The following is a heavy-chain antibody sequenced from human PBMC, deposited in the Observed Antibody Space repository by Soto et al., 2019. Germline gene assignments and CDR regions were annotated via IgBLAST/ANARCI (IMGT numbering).Heavy chain of an antibody. D-gene: IGHD6-13*01. Sequence: GGSLRLSCAASGFTVSSNYMNWVRQAPGKGLEWVSIIFSDGTTYYADSVKGRFTISRDNSKNTLYLQMNSLRVEDTAFYYCATSRVSKRPDYWGQGTLVTVSS. CDR2: IFSDGTT. J-gene: IGHJ4*02. CDR1: GFTVSSNY. CDR3: ATSRVSKRPDY. V-gene: IGHV3-66*01.